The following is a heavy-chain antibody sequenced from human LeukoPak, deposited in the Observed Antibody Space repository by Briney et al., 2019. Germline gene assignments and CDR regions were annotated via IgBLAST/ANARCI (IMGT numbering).Heavy chain of an antibody. J-gene: IGHJ4*02. CDR1: GFTFSTYD. Sequence: GGSLRLSCAASGFTFSTYDMHWVRQATGKGLEWVSGINPAGDTYYPGSVKGRFTISREDAKNSFYLQMSSLRAEDTAVYYCVKDFAGDIYYFDYWGQGTLVTVSS. CDR3: VKDFAGDIYYFDY. V-gene: IGHV3-13*04. CDR2: INPAGDT. D-gene: IGHD3-10*01.